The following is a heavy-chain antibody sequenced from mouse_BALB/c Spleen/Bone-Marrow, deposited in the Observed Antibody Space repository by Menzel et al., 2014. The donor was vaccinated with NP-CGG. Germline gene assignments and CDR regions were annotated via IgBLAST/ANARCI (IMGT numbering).Heavy chain of an antibody. Sequence: VQLQQSGAELVKPGASVKLSCTASGFNIKDSYMHWVKQRPEQGLEWIGRIDPANGNTKYDPKFQGKATITADTSSNTAYLQLSSLTSEDTAVYYCARYYYGSSLFDYWSQGPTLTVSS. J-gene: IGHJ2*01. CDR1: GFNIKDSY. V-gene: IGHV14-3*02. CDR2: IDPANGNT. D-gene: IGHD1-1*01. CDR3: ARYYYGSSLFDY.